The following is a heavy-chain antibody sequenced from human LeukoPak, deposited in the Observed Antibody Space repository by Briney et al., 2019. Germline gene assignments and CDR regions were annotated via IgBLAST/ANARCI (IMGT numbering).Heavy chain of an antibody. J-gene: IGHJ5*02. Sequence: PGGSLRLSCAASGFTFSSYGMHWVRQAPGKGLEWVAVISYDGSNKYYADSVKGRFTISRDNSKNTLYLQMNSLRTEDTAVYYCATRARYYYGSGSYSNWFDPWGQGTLVTVSS. CDR1: GFTFSSYG. CDR3: ATRARYYYGSGSYSNWFDP. D-gene: IGHD3-10*01. CDR2: ISYDGSNK. V-gene: IGHV3-30*03.